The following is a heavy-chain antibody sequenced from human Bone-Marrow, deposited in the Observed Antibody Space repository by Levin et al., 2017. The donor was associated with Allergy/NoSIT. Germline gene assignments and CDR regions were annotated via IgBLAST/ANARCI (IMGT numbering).Heavy chain of an antibody. J-gene: IGHJ4*02. V-gene: IGHV3-7*01. D-gene: IGHD3-10*01. CDR3: ARNTYGSRTADY. CDR2: FNQDGSEK. CDR1: GFTFPTSW. Sequence: GESLKISCAASGFTFPTSWMSWVRQAPGKGLEWVATFNQDGSEKYYGDSVRGRFTVSRDNAKNSLYLQMNSLTAEDTAVYYCARNTYGSRTADYWGQGTLVTVSS.